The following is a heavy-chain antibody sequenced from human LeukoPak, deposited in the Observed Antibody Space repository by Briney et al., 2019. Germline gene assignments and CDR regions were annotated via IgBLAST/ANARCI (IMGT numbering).Heavy chain of an antibody. CDR2: IYYSGST. D-gene: IGHD5-18*01. CDR1: GGSISSYY. V-gene: IGHV4-59*01. CDR3: ARDRGRGYSYGYYFDY. J-gene: IGHJ4*02. Sequence: SETLSLTCTVSGGSISSYYWSWIRQPPGQGLEWFGYIYYSGSTNYNPSLKSRVTISVDTSKNQFSLKLSSVTAADTAVYYCARDRGRGYSYGYYFDYWGQGTLVTVSS.